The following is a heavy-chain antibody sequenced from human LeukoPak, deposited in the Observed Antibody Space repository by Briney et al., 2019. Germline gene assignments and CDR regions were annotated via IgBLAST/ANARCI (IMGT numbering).Heavy chain of an antibody. D-gene: IGHD6-19*01. Sequence: ASVTVSCKASGYTFTAYYIHWVRQAPGQGLEGMGWLNPNHGATTFAQKFQGGVTLTWDTSISTAFMELGRLRSDDTAVYYCARGEEPSGWLFDYWGQGTLVTVSS. CDR3: ARGEEPSGWLFDY. J-gene: IGHJ4*02. V-gene: IGHV1-2*02. CDR2: LNPNHGAT. CDR1: GYTFTAYY.